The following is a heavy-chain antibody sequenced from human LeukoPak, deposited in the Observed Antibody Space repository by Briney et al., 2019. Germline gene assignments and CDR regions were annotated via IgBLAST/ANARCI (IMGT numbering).Heavy chain of an antibody. Sequence: SETLSLTCAVYGGSFSGYYWSWIRQPPGKGLEWIGEINHSGSTNYNPSLKSRVTISVDTSKNQFSLKLSSVTAADTAVYYCARGHYYGFWSGYYQHYYFDYWGQGTLVTVSS. CDR3: ARGHYYGFWSGYYQHYYFDY. CDR1: GGSFSGYY. CDR2: INHSGST. J-gene: IGHJ4*02. V-gene: IGHV4-34*01. D-gene: IGHD3-3*01.